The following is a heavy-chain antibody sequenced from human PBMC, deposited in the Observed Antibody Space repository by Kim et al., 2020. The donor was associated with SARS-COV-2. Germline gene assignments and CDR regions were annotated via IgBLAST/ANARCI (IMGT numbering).Heavy chain of an antibody. D-gene: IGHD3-3*01. CDR3: ARVPSKVEKLVGVDNYYYYYMDI. CDR1: GASISSGEYY. V-gene: IGHV4-31*03. J-gene: IGHJ6*03. CDR2: TSHTGSA. Sequence: SETLSLTCTVSGASISSGEYYWSWLRQLPGKGLQWIGYTSHTGSAFYTPSLKSRAYLSADTSKNQVSLQLTSVTAADTAVYFCARVPSKVEKLVGVDNYYYYYMDIWGEGTTVTVSS.